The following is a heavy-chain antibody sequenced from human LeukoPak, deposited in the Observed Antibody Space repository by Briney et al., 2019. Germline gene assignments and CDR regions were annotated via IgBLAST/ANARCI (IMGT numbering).Heavy chain of an antibody. CDR3: ARAASEYGDYFDY. Sequence: PGRSLRLSCAASGFTFSSYAMHWVRQAPGKGLEWVAVISYDGSNKYYADSAKGRFTISRDNSKNTLYLQMNSLRAEDTAVYYCARAASEYGDYFDYWGQGTLVTVSS. V-gene: IGHV3-30-3*01. D-gene: IGHD4-17*01. CDR2: ISYDGSNK. CDR1: GFTFSSYA. J-gene: IGHJ4*02.